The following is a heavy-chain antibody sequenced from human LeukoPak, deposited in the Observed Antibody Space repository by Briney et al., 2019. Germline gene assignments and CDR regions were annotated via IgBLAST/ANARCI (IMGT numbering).Heavy chain of an antibody. CDR1: GGSISSYY. J-gene: IGHJ4*02. CDR2: IYYSGST. Sequence: PSETLSLTCTVSGGSISSYYWSWIRQPPGEGLEWFGYIYYSGSTNYNPSLKSRVTISVDTSKNQFSPNLNSVTAADAAVYYCARTDSHYLSFDYWGQGTLVTVSS. V-gene: IGHV4-59*01. CDR3: ARTDSHYLSFDY. D-gene: IGHD4-11*01.